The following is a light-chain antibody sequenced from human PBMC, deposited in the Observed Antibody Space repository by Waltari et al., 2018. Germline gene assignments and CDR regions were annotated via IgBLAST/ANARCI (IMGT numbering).Light chain of an antibody. Sequence: QSVLTQPPSASGTPGQRVPISCSGSNSNIGTTYVYWYQQLPGTAPKLLIYSNNQRPSGVPDRFSGSKSGTSASLAISGLRSEDEADYYCAAWDDSLSVWVFGGGTKLTVL. CDR3: AAWDDSLSVWV. CDR1: NSNIGTTY. CDR2: SNN. J-gene: IGLJ3*02. V-gene: IGLV1-47*01.